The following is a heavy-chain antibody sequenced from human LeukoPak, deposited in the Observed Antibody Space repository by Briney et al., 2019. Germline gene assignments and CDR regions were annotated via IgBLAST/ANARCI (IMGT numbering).Heavy chain of an antibody. CDR2: ISAGGDIT. CDR3: AKESPQFDY. J-gene: IGHJ4*02. Sequence: GGSLRLSCAASGFTFSSSAMSWVRQAPGKGLEWISRISAGGDITHYADSMQGRFTISRDNSKNTLYLQMNSLRAEDTAVYYRAKESPQFDYWRRGKLVTVSS. V-gene: IGHV3-23*01. CDR1: GFTFSSSA.